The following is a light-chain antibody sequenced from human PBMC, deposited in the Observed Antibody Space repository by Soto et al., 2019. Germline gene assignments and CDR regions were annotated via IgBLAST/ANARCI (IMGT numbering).Light chain of an antibody. CDR2: DVS. CDR3: SSYTSSGTLV. CDR1: NSDVGGYNS. J-gene: IGLJ2*01. Sequence: QSVLTQPASVSGSPGQSITISCTGTNSDVGGYNSVSWYHQHPGKAPKLMIYDVSNRPSGVSNRFSGSKSGNTASLTISGLQAEDEADYYCSSYTSSGTLVFGGGTKLTVL. V-gene: IGLV2-14*01.